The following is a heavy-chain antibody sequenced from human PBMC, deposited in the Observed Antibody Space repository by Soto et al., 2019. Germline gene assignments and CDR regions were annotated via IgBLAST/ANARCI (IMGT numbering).Heavy chain of an antibody. J-gene: IGHJ5*02. CDR3: AMVFDL. Sequence: DVQLVESGGGLVQPGGSLRVSCAASGFTLGSHRIHWVRQPPGKGLEWVSRIDTDGGGTSYADSVNGRFTISSHNAKNTVYLQMNGRGDEDTAVYYCAMVFDLWGQGTLVT. V-gene: IGHV3-74*01. CDR2: IDTDGGGT. CDR1: GFTLGSHR.